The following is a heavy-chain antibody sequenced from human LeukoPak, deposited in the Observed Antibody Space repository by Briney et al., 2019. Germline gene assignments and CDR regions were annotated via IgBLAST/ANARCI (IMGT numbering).Heavy chain of an antibody. CDR1: GFTFSSYD. J-gene: IGHJ4*02. CDR3: ARDFFAFGGVIALLDY. D-gene: IGHD3-16*02. Sequence: GGSLRLSCAASGFTFSSYDMHWVRQGTGQGLEWVSSIDTVGDTYYPGSVKGRFTISRDNAKKSLYLQMNSLRDEDTAVYYCARDFFAFGGVIALLDYWGQGTLVTVSS. CDR2: IDTVGDT. V-gene: IGHV3-13*01.